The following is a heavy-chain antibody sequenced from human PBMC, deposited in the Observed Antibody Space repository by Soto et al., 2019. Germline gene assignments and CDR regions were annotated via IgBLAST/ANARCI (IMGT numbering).Heavy chain of an antibody. J-gene: IGHJ3*02. CDR3: ARDPLDRYPGRGAFDI. V-gene: IGHV1-69*01. CDR2: IIPIFGTA. D-gene: IGHD2-21*02. CDR1: GGTFSSYA. Sequence: QVQLVQSGAEVKKPGSSVKVSCKASGGTFSSYAISWVRQAPGQGLEWMGGIIPIFGTANYAQKFQGRVTITADESTSTADMELSSLRSEDTAVYYCARDPLDRYPGRGAFDIWGQGTMVTVSS.